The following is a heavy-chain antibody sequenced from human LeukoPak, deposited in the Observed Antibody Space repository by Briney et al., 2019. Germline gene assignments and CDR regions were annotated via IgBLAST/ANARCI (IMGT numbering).Heavy chain of an antibody. V-gene: IGHV3-66*04. CDR3: ARLGPYYFDY. CDR2: IYSGGSI. CDR1: GFTFSSYA. Sequence: GGSLRLSCAASGFTFSSYAMSWVRQAPGKGLEWVSVIYSGGSIYYADSVKGRFTISRDNSKNTLYLQMNSLRVEDTAVYYCARLGPYYFDYWGQGTLVTVSS. D-gene: IGHD3-16*01. J-gene: IGHJ4*02.